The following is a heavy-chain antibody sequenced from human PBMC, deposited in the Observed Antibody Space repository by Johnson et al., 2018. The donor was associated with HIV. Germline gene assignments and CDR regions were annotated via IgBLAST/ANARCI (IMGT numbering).Heavy chain of an antibody. CDR1: GFTFDDYG. J-gene: IGHJ3*02. CDR2: INWNGGST. V-gene: IGHV3-20*04. D-gene: IGHD2-15*01. Sequence: VQLVESGGGVVRPGGSLRLSCAASGFTFDDYGMSWVRQAPGKGLEWVSGINWNGGSTGFADSVKGRFPISRDNAKNSMYLQMNSLRVEDTALYYCVRDTGYCSGGRCDDGFDIWGQGTMVTVSS. CDR3: VRDTGYCSGGRCDDGFDI.